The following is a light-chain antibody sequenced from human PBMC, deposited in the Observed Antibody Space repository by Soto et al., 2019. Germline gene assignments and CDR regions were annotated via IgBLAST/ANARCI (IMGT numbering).Light chain of an antibody. CDR2: EVS. J-gene: IGLJ1*01. CDR3: SSYAGNNNLI. CDR1: SSDVGGYNY. Sequence: QSVLTQPPSASGSPGQSVTISCTGTSSDVGGYNYVSWYQQHPGKAPKLMIYEVSKRPSGVPDRFSGSKSGNTASLTVSGLQTEDEAEYYFSSYAGNNNLIFGTGTKVTVL. V-gene: IGLV2-8*01.